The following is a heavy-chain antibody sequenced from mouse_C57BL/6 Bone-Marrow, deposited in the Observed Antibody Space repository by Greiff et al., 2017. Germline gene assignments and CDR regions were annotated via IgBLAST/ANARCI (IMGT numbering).Heavy chain of an antibody. Sequence: QVQLQQPGAELVMPGASVKLSCKASGYTFTSYWMHWVKQRPGQGLEWIGEIDPSDSSTNYNQKFKGKSTLTVDKSSSTAYMQLSSLTSEDSAVYYCAGGDYYGSSYRYFDVWGTGTTVTVSS. CDR3: AGGDYYGSSYRYFDV. J-gene: IGHJ1*03. V-gene: IGHV1-69*01. CDR1: GYTFTSYW. CDR2: IDPSDSST. D-gene: IGHD1-1*01.